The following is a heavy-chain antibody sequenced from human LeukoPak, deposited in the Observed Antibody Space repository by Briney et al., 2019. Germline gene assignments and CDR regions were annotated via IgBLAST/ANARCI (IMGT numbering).Heavy chain of an antibody. CDR1: GGSFSGYY. V-gene: IGHV4-34*01. D-gene: IGHD2-2*01. J-gene: IGHJ4*02. Sequence: SETLSLTCAVYGGSFSGYYWSWVRQPPGKGLEWIGEINHSGSTNYNPSLKSPVTISVDTSKNQFSLKLSSVTAADTAVYYCARGRTSFLWGQGTLVTVSS. CDR3: ARGRTSFL. CDR2: INHSGST.